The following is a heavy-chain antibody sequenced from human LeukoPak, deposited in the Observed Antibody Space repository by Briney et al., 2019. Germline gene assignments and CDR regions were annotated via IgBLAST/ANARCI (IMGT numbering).Heavy chain of an antibody. Sequence: AASVKVSCKASGYIFTNYGISWFRQAPGQGLEWVTWISAYDGETKNAQKFQDRVTATTDTSTRTAYMELRSLTSDDTAVYYRGRDRPYRSGWYTDYWGQGTLVTVSS. CDR2: ISAYDGET. D-gene: IGHD6-19*01. CDR1: GYIFTNYG. V-gene: IGHV1-18*01. CDR3: GRDRPYRSGWYTDY. J-gene: IGHJ4*02.